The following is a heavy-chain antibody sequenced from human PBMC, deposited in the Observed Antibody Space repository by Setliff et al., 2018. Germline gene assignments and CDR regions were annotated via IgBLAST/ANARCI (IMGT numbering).Heavy chain of an antibody. D-gene: IGHD6-19*01. CDR3: ARDEGSGWYVGY. Sequence: SVKVSCKASGGTFSSYDISWVRQAPGQGLEWMGRIIPIFGTANYAQKFQGRVTITADKSTSTAYMELCRLRSEDTAVYYCARDEGSGWYVGYWGQGTLVTVSS. J-gene: IGHJ4*02. V-gene: IGHV1-69*06. CDR1: GGTFSSYD. CDR2: IIPIFGTA.